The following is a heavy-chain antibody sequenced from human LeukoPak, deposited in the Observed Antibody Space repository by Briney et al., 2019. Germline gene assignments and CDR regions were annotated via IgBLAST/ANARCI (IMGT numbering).Heavy chain of an antibody. J-gene: IGHJ4*02. CDR2: INPNSGGT. D-gene: IGHD6-13*01. CDR1: GYTFTGYY. Sequence: GASVKVSCKASGYTFTGYYMHWVRQAPGQGLEWMGWINPNSGGTNYAQKFQGRVTMTRDTSISTAYMELSRLRSDDTAVYYCARDPSPEGIAAAADYWGQGTLFTVSS. V-gene: IGHV1-2*02. CDR3: ARDPSPEGIAAAADY.